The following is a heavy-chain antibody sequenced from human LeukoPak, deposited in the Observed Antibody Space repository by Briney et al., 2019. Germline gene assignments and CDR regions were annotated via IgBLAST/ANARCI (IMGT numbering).Heavy chain of an antibody. CDR2: ISSGGSA. D-gene: IGHD6-6*01. V-gene: IGHV3-66*01. Sequence: GGSLRLSCAASGITVFTNYMTWVRQAPGKGLEWVSVISSGGSAYYADSVKGRFTISGDNSKNTVYLQMNSLRAEDTAVYYCARASPADFYGLDVWGQGTTVTVSS. J-gene: IGHJ6*02. CDR3: ARASPADFYGLDV. CDR1: GITVFTNY.